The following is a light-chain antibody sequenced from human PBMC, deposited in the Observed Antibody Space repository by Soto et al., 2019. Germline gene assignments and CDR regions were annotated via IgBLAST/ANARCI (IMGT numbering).Light chain of an antibody. CDR2: AAS. Sequence: DIQMTQSTSSLSVSVGDRVTIPCQASQDIGNSVNWYQQKPGKAPKLLLSAASNLETGDPLRFSGSGSGTDFAFIISSLQPEDVATYFCQQYGSLLITLCQGTRLEI. CDR1: QDIGNS. CDR3: QQYGSLLIT. V-gene: IGKV1-33*01. J-gene: IGKJ5*01.